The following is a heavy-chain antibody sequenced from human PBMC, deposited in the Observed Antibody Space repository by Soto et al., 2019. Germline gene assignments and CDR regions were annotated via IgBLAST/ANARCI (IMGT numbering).Heavy chain of an antibody. CDR3: AREEVAYYGSGSYNWFAP. V-gene: IGHV4-31*03. CDR2: IYYSGST. J-gene: IGHJ5*02. CDR1: GGSISSGGYY. Sequence: SETLSLTCTVSGGSISSGGYYWSWIRQHPGKGLEWIGYIYYSGSTYYNPSLESRVTISVDTSKNQFSLKLSSVTAADTAVYYCAREEVAYYGSGSYNWFAPWGQGTLVTVLL. D-gene: IGHD3-10*01.